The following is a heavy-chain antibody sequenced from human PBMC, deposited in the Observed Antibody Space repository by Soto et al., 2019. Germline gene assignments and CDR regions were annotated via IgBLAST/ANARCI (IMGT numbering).Heavy chain of an antibody. V-gene: IGHV3-64*01. Sequence: GGSLRLSCAASGFTFSAYAMHWVSQAPGKGLEFVSTISANGRSTYYVNSVKGRFTISRDNSKNTLYLQMNSLRAEDTAVYYCAKDPGLRYFDWLLDYWGQGT. J-gene: IGHJ4*02. CDR2: ISANGRST. D-gene: IGHD3-9*01. CDR3: AKDPGLRYFDWLLDY. CDR1: GFTFSAYA.